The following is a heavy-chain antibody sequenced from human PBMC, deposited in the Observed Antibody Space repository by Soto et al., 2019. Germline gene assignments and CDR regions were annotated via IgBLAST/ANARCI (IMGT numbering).Heavy chain of an antibody. D-gene: IGHD6-13*01. CDR1: NGSISRSTYY. CDR3: ARLEQQLSWFDP. CDR2: VYYSGST. J-gene: IGHJ5*02. Sequence: PSETLSLTCTGSNGSISRSTYYWGWVRQPPGKGLEWIGSVYYSGSTYYTPSLKSRVSMSVDTFKNQFSLKMTSVTAADTAAYYCARLEQQLSWFDPWGQGTLVTVSS. V-gene: IGHV4-39*01.